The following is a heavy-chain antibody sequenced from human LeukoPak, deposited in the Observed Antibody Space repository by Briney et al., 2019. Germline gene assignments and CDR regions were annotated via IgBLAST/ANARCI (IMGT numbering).Heavy chain of an antibody. D-gene: IGHD1-1*01. CDR2: FDPEDGET. Sequence: ASVTVSCTVSGYTLTELPMHWVRQAPGKGLEWMGGFDPEDGETIYAQKFQGRVTMTEDTSTDTAYMEVSSLRSEDTAVYYCAAAPRGQLERPGYWGQGTLVTVSS. CDR1: GYTLTELP. CDR3: AAAPRGQLERPGY. J-gene: IGHJ4*02. V-gene: IGHV1-24*01.